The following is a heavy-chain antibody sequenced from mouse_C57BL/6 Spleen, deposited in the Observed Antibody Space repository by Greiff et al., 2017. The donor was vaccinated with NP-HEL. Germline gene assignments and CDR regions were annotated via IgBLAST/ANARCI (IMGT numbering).Heavy chain of an antibody. Sequence: VQLKESGAELVRPGASVKLSCTASGFNIKDDYMHWVKQRPEQGLEWIGWIDPENGDTEYASKFQGKATITADTSSNTAYLQLSSLTSEDTAVYYCTTSYGNYGWYFDVWGTGTTVTVSS. D-gene: IGHD2-1*01. CDR3: TTSYGNYGWYFDV. J-gene: IGHJ1*03. V-gene: IGHV14-4*01. CDR1: GFNIKDDY. CDR2: IDPENGDT.